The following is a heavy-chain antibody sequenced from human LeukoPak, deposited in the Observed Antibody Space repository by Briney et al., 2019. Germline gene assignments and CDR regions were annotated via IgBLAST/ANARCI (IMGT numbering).Heavy chain of an antibody. CDR2: IRYDGSNK. D-gene: IGHD6-25*01. V-gene: IGHV3-30*02. J-gene: IGHJ4*02. CDR3: AKVGIQANPQRAFDY. CDR1: GFTFSSYG. Sequence: GGSLRLPCAASGFTFSSYGMHWVRQAPGKGLEWVAFIRYDGSNKYYADSVKGRFTISRDNSKNTLYLQMNSLRAEDTAVYYCAKVGIQANPQRAFDYWGQGTLVTVSS.